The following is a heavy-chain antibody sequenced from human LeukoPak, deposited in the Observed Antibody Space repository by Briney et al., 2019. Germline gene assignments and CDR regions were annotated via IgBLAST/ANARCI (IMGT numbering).Heavy chain of an antibody. CDR2: IYTSGST. Sequence: SETQSLTCTVSGGSISSYYWSWIRQPAGKGLEWIGRIYTSGSTNYNPSLKSRVTMSVDTSKNQFSLKLSSVTAADTAVYYCAREIGSSGYYDYYYYYMDVWGKGTTVTISS. D-gene: IGHD3-22*01. V-gene: IGHV4-4*07. J-gene: IGHJ6*03. CDR3: AREIGSSGYYDYYYYYMDV. CDR1: GGSISSYY.